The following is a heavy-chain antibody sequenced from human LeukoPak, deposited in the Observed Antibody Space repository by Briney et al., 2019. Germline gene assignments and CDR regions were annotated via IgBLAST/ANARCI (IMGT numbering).Heavy chain of an antibody. V-gene: IGHV4-30-2*01. CDR1: GVSISSGGYY. CDR3: ARGWSDYYYYYMDV. Sequence: SETLSLTCTVSGVSISSGGYYWSWIRQPPGKGLEWIGYIYHSGSTYYNPSLKSRVTISVDRSKNQFSLKLSSVTAADTAVYYCARGWSDYYYYYMDVWGKGTTVTVSS. J-gene: IGHJ6*03. CDR2: IYHSGST. D-gene: IGHD3-3*01.